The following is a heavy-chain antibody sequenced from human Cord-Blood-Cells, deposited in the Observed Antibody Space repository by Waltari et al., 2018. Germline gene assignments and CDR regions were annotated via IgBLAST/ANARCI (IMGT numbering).Heavy chain of an antibody. CDR2: INPNRGGT. Sequence: QVQLVQTGAEVKKPGAAVTVSCQASGYTFTGYYMHWVRQSPGQGHEWMGWINPNRGGTNYAQKFQAWVTMTRDTSISPAHMELSRLRSDDTAVYYCARAICGGDCYPLDGMDVLGQGTTVTVS. D-gene: IGHD2-21*02. CDR3: ARAICGGDCYPLDGMDV. V-gene: IGHV1-2*04. CDR1: GYTFTGYY. J-gene: IGHJ6*02.